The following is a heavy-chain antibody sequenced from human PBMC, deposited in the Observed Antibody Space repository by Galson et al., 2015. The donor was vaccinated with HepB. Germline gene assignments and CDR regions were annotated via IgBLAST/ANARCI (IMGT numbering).Heavy chain of an antibody. CDR2: TYYRSKWYN. CDR3: ARDPSLGYCSGGSCYSNWFDP. Sequence: CAISGDSVSSNSAAWNWIRRSPSRGLEWLGRTYYRSKWYNDYAVSVKSRITINPDTSKNQFSLQLNSVTPEDTAVYYCARDPSLGYCSGGSCYSNWFDPWGQGTLVTVSS. CDR1: GDSVSSNSAA. J-gene: IGHJ5*02. D-gene: IGHD2-15*01. V-gene: IGHV6-1*01.